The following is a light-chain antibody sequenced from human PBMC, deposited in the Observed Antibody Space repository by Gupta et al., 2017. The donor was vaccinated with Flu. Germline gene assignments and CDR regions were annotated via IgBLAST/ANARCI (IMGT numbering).Light chain of an antibody. Sequence: DSQMTQSPSSLSASIGDRVTITCRASQSTSTYLNWYQQQPGKAPKLLIYAASSLQSGVPSRFSGSGSGTDFTLTITSLQSEDFATYYCQQSYSVPWTFGQGTKVEIK. J-gene: IGKJ1*01. CDR3: QQSYSVPWT. V-gene: IGKV1-39*01. CDR2: AAS. CDR1: QSTSTY.